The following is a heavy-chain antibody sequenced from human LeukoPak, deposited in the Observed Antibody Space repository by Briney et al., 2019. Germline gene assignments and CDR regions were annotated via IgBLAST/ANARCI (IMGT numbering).Heavy chain of an antibody. V-gene: IGHV1-18*01. J-gene: IGHJ4*02. D-gene: IGHD3-3*01. CDR2: ISAYNGNT. Sequence: ASVKVSCKASGYTFTSYGISWVRQAPGQGLEWMGWISAYNGNTNYAQKLQGRVTMTTDTSTSTAYMELRSLRSDDTAVHYCARPSAPPDFWSGYFFDYWGQGTLVTVSS. CDR1: GYTFTSYG. CDR3: ARPSAPPDFWSGYFFDY.